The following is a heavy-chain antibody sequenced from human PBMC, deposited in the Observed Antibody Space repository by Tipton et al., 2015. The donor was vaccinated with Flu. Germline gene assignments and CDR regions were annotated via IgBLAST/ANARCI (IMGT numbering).Heavy chain of an antibody. D-gene: IGHD3-22*01. Sequence: SLRLSCAASGFTFDDYAMHWVRQAPGKGLEWVSGISWNSGSIGYADSVKGRFTISRDNAKNSLYLQMNSLRAEDTALYYCAKGGLLNYYDSSGPSPDFDYWGQGTLVTVSS. CDR3: AKGGLLNYYDSSGPSPDFDY. J-gene: IGHJ4*02. CDR1: GFTFDDYA. CDR2: ISWNSGSI. V-gene: IGHV3-9*01.